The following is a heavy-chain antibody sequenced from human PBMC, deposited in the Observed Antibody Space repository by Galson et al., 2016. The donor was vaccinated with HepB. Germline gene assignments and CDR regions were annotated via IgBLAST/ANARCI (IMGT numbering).Heavy chain of an antibody. D-gene: IGHD2-15*01. J-gene: IGHJ4*02. Sequence: SLRLSCAASGFTFSRYWMSWVRQAPGKGPAWVANIKEDGSDKHHVDSVKGRFTISRDNAKNTLFLHMNSLRAEDTAIYHCAKDRGLLVGPTRHWGQGALVIVSS. CDR2: IKEDGSDK. V-gene: IGHV3-7*03. CDR3: AKDRGLLVGPTRH. CDR1: GFTFSRYW.